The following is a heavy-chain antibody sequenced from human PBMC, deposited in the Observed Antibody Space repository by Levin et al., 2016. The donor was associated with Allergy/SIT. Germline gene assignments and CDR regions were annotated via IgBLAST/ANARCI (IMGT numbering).Heavy chain of an antibody. D-gene: IGHD3-22*01. CDR1: GYTFTGYY. Sequence: ASVKVSCKASGYTFTGYYMHWVRQAPGQGLEWMGWMNPNSGNTGYAQKFQGRVTMTRNTSISTAYMELSSLRSEDTAVYYCARDGLTTTDAFDIWGQGTMVTVSS. CDR2: MNPNSGNT. J-gene: IGHJ3*02. CDR3: ARDGLTTTDAFDI. V-gene: IGHV1-8*02.